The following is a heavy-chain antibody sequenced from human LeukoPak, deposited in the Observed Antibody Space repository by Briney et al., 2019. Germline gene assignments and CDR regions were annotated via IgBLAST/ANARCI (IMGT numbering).Heavy chain of an antibody. Sequence: PSETLSLTCSVSTYSISSAYYWSWIRQPAGQGLEWIGRIYTSGSTNYNPSLKSRVTISVDTSKNQFSLKLSSVTAADTAVYYCRGLAYCGGDCYTRDYWGQGTLVTVSS. CDR3: RGLAYCGGDCYTRDY. V-gene: IGHV4-61*02. CDR1: TYSISSAYY. J-gene: IGHJ4*02. D-gene: IGHD2-21*02. CDR2: IYTSGST.